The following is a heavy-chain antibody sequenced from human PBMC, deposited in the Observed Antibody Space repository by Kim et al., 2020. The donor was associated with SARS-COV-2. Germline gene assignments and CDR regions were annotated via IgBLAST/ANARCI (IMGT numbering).Heavy chain of an antibody. V-gene: IGHV5-51*01. J-gene: IGHJ4*02. D-gene: IGHD3-22*01. Sequence: GESLKISCKGSGYSFTSYWIGWVRQMPGKGLEWMGIIYPGDSDTRYSPSFQGQVTISADKSISTAYLQWSSLKASDTAMYYCARLVPLDSSGYYPFDYWGQGTLVTVSS. CDR3: ARLVPLDSSGYYPFDY. CDR1: GYSFTSYW. CDR2: IYPGDSDT.